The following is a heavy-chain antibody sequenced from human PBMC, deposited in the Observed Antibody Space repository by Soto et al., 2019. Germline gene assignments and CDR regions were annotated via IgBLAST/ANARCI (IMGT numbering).Heavy chain of an antibody. CDR1: GDSVSSNSAA. J-gene: IGHJ6*02. D-gene: IGHD3-16*01. V-gene: IGHV6-1*01. CDR2: TYYRSKWYN. CDR3: ARGTRRGILRWNYYYGMDV. Sequence: PSQTLSLTCAISGDSVSSNSAAWNWIRQSPSRGLEWLGRTYYRSKWYNDYAVSVKSRITINPDTSKNQFSLQLNSVTPEDTAVYYCARGTRRGILRWNYYYGMDVWGQGTTVTVSS.